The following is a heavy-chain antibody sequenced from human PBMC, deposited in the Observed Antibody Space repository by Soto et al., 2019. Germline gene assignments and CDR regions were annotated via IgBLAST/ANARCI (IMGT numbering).Heavy chain of an antibody. Sequence: QVQLQESGPGLLKPSQTLSLTCTVSGGSISSGDYYWSWIRQPPGKGLEWIGYIYYSGSTSYNPSLKSRVTISVDTSKNRFSLKLSSVTAADTAVYYCATIKLGSNRLDYWGQGPLVTVSS. CDR3: ATIKLGSNRLDY. CDR2: IYYSGST. V-gene: IGHV4-30-4*01. D-gene: IGHD3-10*01. J-gene: IGHJ4*02. CDR1: GGSISSGDYY.